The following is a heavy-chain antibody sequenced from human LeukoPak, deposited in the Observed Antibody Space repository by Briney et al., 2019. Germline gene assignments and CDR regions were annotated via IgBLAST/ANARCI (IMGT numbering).Heavy chain of an antibody. V-gene: IGHV4-38-2*02. Sequence: NPSETLSLTCTVSGYSITSGYYWGWIRQPPGKGLEWIGSIYHSGSTYYNPSLKSRVTISVDTSKNQFSLKLSSVTAADTAVYYCARLAVAGASYWGQGTLVTVSS. J-gene: IGHJ4*02. CDR1: GYSITSGYY. CDR3: ARLAVAGASY. D-gene: IGHD6-19*01. CDR2: IYHSGST.